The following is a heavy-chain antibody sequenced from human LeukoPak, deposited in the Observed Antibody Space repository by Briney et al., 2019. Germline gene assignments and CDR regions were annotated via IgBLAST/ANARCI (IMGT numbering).Heavy chain of an antibody. J-gene: IGHJ4*02. CDR1: GFAFGNYA. CDR2: IDSSGSYT. Sequence: GGSLRLSCAASGFAFGNYAMGWVRQAPGKGLEWVSSIDSSGSYTPSADSVKGRFTISRDNFENTLYLQMNSLRAEDTAVYYCARDWYIAVATTDGYWGQGTLVTVSS. CDR3: ARDWYIAVATTDGY. V-gene: IGHV3-23*01. D-gene: IGHD6-19*01.